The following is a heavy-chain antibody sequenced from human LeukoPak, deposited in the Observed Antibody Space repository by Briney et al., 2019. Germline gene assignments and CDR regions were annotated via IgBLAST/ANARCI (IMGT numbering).Heavy chain of an antibody. CDR3: ARDTDTVTTILDY. CDR2: INSDGSST. CDR1: GFTFGDYW. D-gene: IGHD4-17*01. V-gene: IGHV3-74*01. J-gene: IGHJ4*02. Sequence: PGGSLRLSCAASGFTFGDYWMHWVRQAPGKGLVWVSRINSDGSSTSYADSVKGRFTISRDNAKNTLYLQMNSLRAEDTAVYYCARDTDTVTTILDYWGQGTLVTVSS.